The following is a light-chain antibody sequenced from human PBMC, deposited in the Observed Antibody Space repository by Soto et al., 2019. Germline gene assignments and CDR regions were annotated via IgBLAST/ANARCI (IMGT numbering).Light chain of an antibody. V-gene: IGKV3-11*01. Sequence: EIVLTQSPATLSLSPGERATLSYRASQSITKYLAWYQQKPGQAPRLLIYDTSNRATGIPARFSGSGSGTDFTLTISSLEPEDFAVYYCQQRSNWLTFGGGTKVEIK. J-gene: IGKJ4*01. CDR3: QQRSNWLT. CDR1: QSITKY. CDR2: DTS.